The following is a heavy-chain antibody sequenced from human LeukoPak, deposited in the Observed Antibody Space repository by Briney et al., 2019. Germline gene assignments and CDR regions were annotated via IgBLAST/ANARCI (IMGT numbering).Heavy chain of an antibody. Sequence: PGGSLRLSCAASGFTFSSYAMSWVRQAPGKGLEWVSAISGSGGSTYYADSVKGRFTISRDNSKNTLYLQMNSLRAEDTAVYYCAKDASLFSYSSSSPPLYWGQGTLVTVSS. V-gene: IGHV3-23*01. J-gene: IGHJ4*02. CDR2: ISGSGGST. D-gene: IGHD6-6*01. CDR1: GFTFSSYA. CDR3: AKDASLFSYSSSSPPLY.